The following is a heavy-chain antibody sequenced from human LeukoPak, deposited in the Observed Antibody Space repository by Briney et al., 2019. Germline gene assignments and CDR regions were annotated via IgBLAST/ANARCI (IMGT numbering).Heavy chain of an antibody. D-gene: IGHD3-10*01. Sequence: PSETLSLTCTVSGGSISSTSYYWSWIRQPAGKGLEWIGHIYTTGSTNYNPSLKSRITISLYTSKNQFSLKLSSVTAADTAVYYCARGAYFYGSGINWFDPWGQGTLITVSS. CDR2: IYTTGST. CDR3: ARGAYFYGSGINWFDP. J-gene: IGHJ5*02. V-gene: IGHV4-61*09. CDR1: GGSISSTSYY.